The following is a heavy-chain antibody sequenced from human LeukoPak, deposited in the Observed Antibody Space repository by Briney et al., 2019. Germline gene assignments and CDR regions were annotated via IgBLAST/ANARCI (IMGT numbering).Heavy chain of an antibody. J-gene: IGHJ4*02. CDR1: GFTFSSYS. CDR3: ARDNWNYAGGGDY. D-gene: IGHD1-7*01. V-gene: IGHV3-48*01. Sequence: PGGSLRLSCAASGFTFSSYSMNRVRQAPGKGLEWVSYISSSSSTIYYADSVKGRFTISRDNAKNSLYLQMNSLRAEDTAVYYCARDNWNYAGGGDYWGQGTLVTVSS. CDR2: ISSSSSTI.